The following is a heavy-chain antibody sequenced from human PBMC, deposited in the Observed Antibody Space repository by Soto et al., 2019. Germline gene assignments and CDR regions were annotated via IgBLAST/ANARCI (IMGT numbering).Heavy chain of an antibody. CDR3: ARDADYGDYGWFDP. CDR1: GYTFTSYG. CDR2: ISAYNGNT. Sequence: ASVKVSCKASGYTFTSYGISWVRQAPGQGLEWMGWISAYNGNTNYAQKLQGRVTMTTDTSTSTAYVELRSLRSDDTAVYYCARDADYGDYGWFDPWGQGTLVTVSS. D-gene: IGHD4-17*01. J-gene: IGHJ5*02. V-gene: IGHV1-18*01.